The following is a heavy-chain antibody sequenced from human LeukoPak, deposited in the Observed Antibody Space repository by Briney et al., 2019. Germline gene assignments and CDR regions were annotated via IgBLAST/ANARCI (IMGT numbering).Heavy chain of an antibody. J-gene: IGHJ5*02. CDR2: IYSGGST. V-gene: IGHV3-66*01. CDR3: ARDPCSGGSCYSQWFDP. Sequence: GGSLRLSCAASGFTVSSNYMSWVRQAPGKGLEWVSVIYSGGSTYYADSVKGRFTISRDNSKHTLYLQMNSLRAEDTAVYYCARDPCSGGSCYSQWFDPWGQGTLVTVSS. CDR1: GFTVSSNY. D-gene: IGHD2-15*01.